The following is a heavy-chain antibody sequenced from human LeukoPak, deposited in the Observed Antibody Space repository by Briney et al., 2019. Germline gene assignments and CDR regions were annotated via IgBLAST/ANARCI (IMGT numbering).Heavy chain of an antibody. Sequence: GGSLKLSCAASGFIFSDSGIHWVRQASGKGLEWVGRIRSKAKKYATQYGASVKGRFTISRDDSKNTAYLQMSSLQTADTAVYYCTRHGPSGAIDDFDVWGQGALVTVSS. J-gene: IGHJ4*02. D-gene: IGHD6-19*01. CDR2: IRSKAKKYAT. V-gene: IGHV3-73*01. CDR3: TRHGPSGAIDDFDV. CDR1: GFIFSDSG.